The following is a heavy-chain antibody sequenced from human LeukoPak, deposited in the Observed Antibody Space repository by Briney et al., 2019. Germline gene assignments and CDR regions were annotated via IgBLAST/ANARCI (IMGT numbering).Heavy chain of an antibody. Sequence: PGGSLRLSCAASGFTFSNAWMNWVRQAPGKGLEWVGRIRSNSDGGTIDYAAPVRGRFTLSRDDSKTTLYLQMNSLQTEDTAVYYCATDFYDSTWGQGTLVTVSS. CDR3: ATDFYDST. CDR1: GFTFSNAW. V-gene: IGHV3-15*07. J-gene: IGHJ5*02. D-gene: IGHD3-22*01. CDR2: IRSNSDGGTI.